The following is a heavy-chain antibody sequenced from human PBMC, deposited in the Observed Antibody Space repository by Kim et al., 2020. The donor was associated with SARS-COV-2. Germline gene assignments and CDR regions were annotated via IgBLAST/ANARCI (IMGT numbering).Heavy chain of an antibody. CDR3: AREGESLKHFDY. V-gene: IGHV1-46*01. J-gene: IGHJ4*02. D-gene: IGHD3-16*01. Sequence: RHAKKFWERVTVTRDNSPRALYMELPSLRSEDTAVYYCAREGESLKHFDYWGQGTLVTVSS.